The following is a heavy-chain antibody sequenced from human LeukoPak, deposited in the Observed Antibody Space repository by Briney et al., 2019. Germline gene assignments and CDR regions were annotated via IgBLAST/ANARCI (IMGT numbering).Heavy chain of an antibody. J-gene: IGHJ4*02. CDR1: GYTFTGYY. CDR3: ARDPKIGYCSGGSCYSHRYFDY. Sequence: ASVKVSCKASGYTFTGYYMHWVRQAPGQGLEWMGWINPNSGGTNYAQKFQGRVTMTRDTSISTAYMELSRLRSDDTAVYYCARDPKIGYCSGGSCYSHRYFDYWGQGTLVIVSS. V-gene: IGHV1-2*02. D-gene: IGHD2-15*01. CDR2: INPNSGGT.